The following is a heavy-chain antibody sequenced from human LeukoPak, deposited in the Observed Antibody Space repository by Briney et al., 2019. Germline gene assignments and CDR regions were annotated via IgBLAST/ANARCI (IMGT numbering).Heavy chain of an antibody. CDR2: IYYSGST. CDR1: GGSISSGDYY. CDR3: ARGSPYGRNWFDP. V-gene: IGHV4-30-4*08. J-gene: IGHJ5*02. Sequence: SQTLSLTCTVSGGSISSGDYYWSWIRQPPGKGLEWIGYIYYSGSTYYNPSLKSRVTISVDTSKNQFSLKLSSVTAADTAVYYCARGSPYGRNWFDPWGQGTLVTVSS. D-gene: IGHD3-10*01.